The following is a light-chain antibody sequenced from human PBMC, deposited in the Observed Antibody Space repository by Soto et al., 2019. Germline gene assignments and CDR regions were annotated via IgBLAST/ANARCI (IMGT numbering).Light chain of an antibody. CDR2: GSS. CDR3: QQCYLWRLS. V-gene: IGKV3D-15*01. CDR1: QNVATN. J-gene: IGKJ4*01. Sequence: VMTQSPATMSVSPGERVTLSCRASQNVATNVAWYQHKRGQAPRLLIYGSSTRARDIPATFSGSGSGTQFSLTISSLQSEDSAVYYCQQCYLWRLSFGGGTKVEI.